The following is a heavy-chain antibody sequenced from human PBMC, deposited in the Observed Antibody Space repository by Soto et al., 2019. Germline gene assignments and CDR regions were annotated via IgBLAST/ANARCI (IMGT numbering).Heavy chain of an antibody. J-gene: IGHJ4*02. CDR2: IKSKTEGGTI. V-gene: IGHV3-15*07. CDR3: TTSGGYTY. CDR1: GFTFSNVY. D-gene: IGHD3-22*01. Sequence: PGGSLRLSCAASGFTFSNVYMNWVRQAPGKGLEWVGRIKSKTEGGTIDYTAPVKGRFTISRDDSKNILYLQMNTLKTEDKGVYYCTTSGGYTYWGQGTLVAVSS.